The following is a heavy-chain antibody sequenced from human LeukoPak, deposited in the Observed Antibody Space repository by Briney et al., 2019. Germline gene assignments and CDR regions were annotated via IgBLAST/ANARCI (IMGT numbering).Heavy chain of an antibody. D-gene: IGHD3-10*01. CDR2: INPNSGGT. CDR1: GYTFTSYY. CDR3: ARPYGSGPYYYYYYTVV. J-gene: IGHJ6*03. Sequence: AASVKVSCKASGYTFTSYYMHWVRQAPGQGLEWMGWINPNSGGTNYAQKFQGRVTMTRDTSISTAYMELSRLRSDDTAVYYCARPYGSGPYYYYYYTVVRGKGTTVTVSS. V-gene: IGHV1-2*02.